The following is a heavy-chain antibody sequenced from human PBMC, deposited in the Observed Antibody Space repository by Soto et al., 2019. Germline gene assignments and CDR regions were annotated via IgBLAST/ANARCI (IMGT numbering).Heavy chain of an antibody. D-gene: IGHD2-15*01. CDR3: ARGQVVAAQH. CDR2: IYHSGST. V-gene: IGHV4-30-2*01. J-gene: IGHJ1*01. CDR1: GFSLSTSGMC. Sequence: LVNPIQTLTLTCTFSGFSLSTSGMCVSWIRQPPGKGLEWIGYIYHSGSTYYNPSLKSRVTISVDRSKNQFSLKLSSVTAADTSVYYCARGQVVAAQHWGQ.